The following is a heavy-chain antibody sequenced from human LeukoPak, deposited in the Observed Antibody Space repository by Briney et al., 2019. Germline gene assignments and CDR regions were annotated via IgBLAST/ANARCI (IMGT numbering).Heavy chain of an antibody. CDR3: ARIGDFSSSSIDY. Sequence: SETLSLTCTVSGFSISTSYYWGWVRQPPGKGLGWVGTFHHTGSTYYNPSLKSRVTISVDTSKNQFSLKLSSVTAADTAVYYCARIGDFSSSSIDYWGQGALVTVSS. D-gene: IGHD3-3*01. V-gene: IGHV4-38-2*02. J-gene: IGHJ4*02. CDR2: FHHTGST. CDR1: GFSISTSYY.